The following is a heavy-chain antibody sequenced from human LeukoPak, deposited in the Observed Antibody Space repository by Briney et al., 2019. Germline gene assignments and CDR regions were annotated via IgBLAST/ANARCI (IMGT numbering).Heavy chain of an antibody. J-gene: IGHJ4*02. V-gene: IGHV1-69*01. CDR2: IIPTFGTA. D-gene: IGHD1-26*01. CDR1: GGTFSSYA. CDR3: ARVGATVFKGGYFDY. Sequence: GSSVKVSCKASGGTFSSYAISWVRQAPGQGLEWMGGIIPTFGTANYAQKFQGRVTITADESTSTAYMELSSLRSEDTAVYYCARVGATVFKGGYFDYWGQGTLVTVSS.